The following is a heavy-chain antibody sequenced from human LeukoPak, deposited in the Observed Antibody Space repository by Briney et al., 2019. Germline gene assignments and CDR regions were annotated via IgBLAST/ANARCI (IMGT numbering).Heavy chain of an antibody. CDR3: ARGLRYSSGWSASGMDV. Sequence: ASVKVSCKASGYTFTGYYMHWVRQAPGQGLEWMGWINPNSGGTNYAQKLQGRVSMTTHTPTSTANMDLRGLRSDDTAVYYCARGLRYSSGWSASGMDVWGKGTTVTISS. CDR2: INPNSGGT. V-gene: IGHV1-2*02. CDR1: GYTFTGYY. D-gene: IGHD6-19*01. J-gene: IGHJ6*03.